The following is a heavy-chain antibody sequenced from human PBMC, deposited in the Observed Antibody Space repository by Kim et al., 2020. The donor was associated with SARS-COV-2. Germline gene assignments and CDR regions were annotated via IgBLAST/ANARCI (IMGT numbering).Heavy chain of an antibody. Sequence: SETLSLTCTVSGGSISSGSYYWSWIRQPAGKGLEWIGRIYTSGSTNYNPSLKSRVTISVDTSKNQFSLKLSSVTAADTAVYYCARDAGMALLTAFDIWGQGTMVTVSS. V-gene: IGHV4-61*02. CDR3: ARDAGMALLTAFDI. D-gene: IGHD2-21*01. J-gene: IGHJ3*02. CDR2: IYTSGST. CDR1: GGSISSGSYY.